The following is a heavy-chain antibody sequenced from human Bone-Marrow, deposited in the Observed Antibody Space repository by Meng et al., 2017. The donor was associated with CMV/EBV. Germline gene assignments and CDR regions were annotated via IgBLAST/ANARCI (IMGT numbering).Heavy chain of an antibody. CDR3: AKVRGFVVVPAAD. D-gene: IGHD2-2*01. Sequence: GESLKISCAASGFTFSSYGMHWVRQAPGKGLEWVAFIRYDGSNKYYADSVKGRFTISRDNSKNTLYLQMNSLRAEDTAVYYCAKVRGFVVVPAADWGQGTPVTVSS. V-gene: IGHV3-30*02. CDR1: GFTFSSYG. J-gene: IGHJ4*02. CDR2: IRYDGSNK.